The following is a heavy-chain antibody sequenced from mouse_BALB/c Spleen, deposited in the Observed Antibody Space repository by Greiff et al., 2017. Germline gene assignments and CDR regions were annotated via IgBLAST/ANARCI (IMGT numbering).Heavy chain of an antibody. CDR2: ISSVSSTN. Sequence: EVQLVESGGGLVQPGGSLKLSCAASGFTFSSFGMHWVRQSPEKGLEWVAYISSVSSTNYYADTVKGRFTISRDNPKNTLFLQMTSLRSEDTAMFYCARYRYGAMDYWGQGTSVTVSS. CDR1: GFTFSSFG. CDR3: ARYRYGAMDY. J-gene: IGHJ4*01. V-gene: IGHV5-17*02. D-gene: IGHD2-14*01.